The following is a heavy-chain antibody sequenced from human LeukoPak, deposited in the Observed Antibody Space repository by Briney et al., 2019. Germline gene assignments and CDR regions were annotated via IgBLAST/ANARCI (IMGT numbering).Heavy chain of an antibody. CDR2: IYYSGST. Sequence: PSDTLSLTCTVSGGSISNYYWSWIRQPPGKGMEWIGYIYYSGSTNYNPSLKSRVTISVETSKNEFSLKLRSVTAADTAVYYCARATGYRIEDYFDYWGQGTLVTVSS. CDR1: GGSISNYY. V-gene: IGHV4-59*07. D-gene: IGHD6-13*01. CDR3: ARATGYRIEDYFDY. J-gene: IGHJ4*02.